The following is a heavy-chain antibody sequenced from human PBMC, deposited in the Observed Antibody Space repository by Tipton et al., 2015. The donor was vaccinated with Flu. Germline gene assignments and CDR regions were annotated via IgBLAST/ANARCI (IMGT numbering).Heavy chain of an antibody. CDR3: VRGGRWELLKGVNLDY. J-gene: IGHJ4*02. V-gene: IGHV3-48*04. D-gene: IGHD1-26*01. CDR1: GFTFSDYS. CDR2: IDSTSGNI. Sequence: SLRLSCTVSGFTFSDYSFHWVRQAPGKGLEWVSYIDSTSGNIYYADSLKGRFTISRDDAESSLFLQMNSLGAEDTALYYCVRGGRWELLKGVNLDYWGQGALVTVAS.